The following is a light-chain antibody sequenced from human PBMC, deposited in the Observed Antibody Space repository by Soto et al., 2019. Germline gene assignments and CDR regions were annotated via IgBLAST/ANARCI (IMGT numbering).Light chain of an antibody. CDR3: SSYSSTTRWV. CDR2: EGT. V-gene: IGLV2-14*02. J-gene: IGLJ3*02. Sequence: QSALTQPASVSGSPGQSITISCTGTSSDVGSGSHNLVSWYQQRPGKAPKVMIYEGTKRPSGVSNRFSGSKSGNTASLVISGLQTEDEATYYCSSYSSTTRWVFGGGTKLTVL. CDR1: SSDVGSGSHNL.